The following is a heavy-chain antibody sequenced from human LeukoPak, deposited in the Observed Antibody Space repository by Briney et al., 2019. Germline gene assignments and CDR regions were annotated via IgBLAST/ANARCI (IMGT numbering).Heavy chain of an antibody. CDR2: MKQGGRAR. CDR3: ARDNVGALDY. Sequence: PGGSLRLSRVASGFTLSTYWMAWVRQAPGKGLEWVANMKQGGRARHYADSVKGRFSISRDNSKNSVYLQRDSLRAEDTALYYCARDNVGALDYWGHGTLVTVSS. J-gene: IGHJ4*01. D-gene: IGHD1-26*01. CDR1: GFTLSTYW. V-gene: IGHV3-7*01.